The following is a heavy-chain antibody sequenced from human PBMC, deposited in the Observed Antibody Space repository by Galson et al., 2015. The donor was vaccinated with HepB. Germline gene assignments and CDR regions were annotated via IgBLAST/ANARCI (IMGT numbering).Heavy chain of an antibody. CDR3: ARHVGESGSYGMDV. V-gene: IGHV4-39*01. D-gene: IGHD2-15*01. CDR1: GGSTSSNTYY. J-gene: IGHJ6*02. CDR2: IYYTGTT. Sequence: SETLSLTCAVFGGSTSSNTYYWNWIRQPPGRGLEWIGSIYYTGTTYYNPSLKSQVTISLDTSKNHFSLKLRSVTAADTAVYYCARHVGESGSYGMDVWGQGTTVSVSS.